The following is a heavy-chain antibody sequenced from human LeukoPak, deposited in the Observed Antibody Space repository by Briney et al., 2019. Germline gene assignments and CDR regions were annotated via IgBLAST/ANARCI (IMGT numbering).Heavy chain of an antibody. V-gene: IGHV1-3*03. D-gene: IGHD3-10*01. CDR3: AREGSMVRGVGIFGFDY. CDR1: GYTFTSYA. J-gene: IGHJ4*02. Sequence: PMASVKVSCKASGYTFTSYAMNWVRQAPGQRLEWMGWMNAGNGNTKYSQKFQGRVTITRDTSASTAYMELSSLKSEDMAVYYCAREGSMVRGVGIFGFDYWGQGTLVTVSS. CDR2: MNAGNGNT.